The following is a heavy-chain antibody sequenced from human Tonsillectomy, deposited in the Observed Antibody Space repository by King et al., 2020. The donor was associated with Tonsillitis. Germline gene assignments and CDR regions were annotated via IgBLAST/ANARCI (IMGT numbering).Heavy chain of an antibody. CDR2: IIPILGIA. D-gene: IGHD4-23*01. CDR1: GGTFSSYA. Sequence: QLVQSGAEVKKPGSSVKVSCKASGGTFSSYAISWVRQAPGQGLEWMGRIIPILGIANYAQKFQGRVTITADKSTSTAYMELSSLRSEDTAVYYCARDEATVVSYYYYGMDVWGQGTTVTVSS. CDR3: ARDEATVVSYYYYGMDV. V-gene: IGHV1-69*09. J-gene: IGHJ6*02.